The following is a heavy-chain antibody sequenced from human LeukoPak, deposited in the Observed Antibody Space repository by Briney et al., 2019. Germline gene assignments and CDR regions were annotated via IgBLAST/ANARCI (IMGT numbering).Heavy chain of an antibody. D-gene: IGHD3-22*01. CDR2: ISGSGGST. Sequence: GGSLRLSCAASGFTFSSYAMSWVRQAPGKGLEWVSAISGSGGSTYYADSVKGRFTISRDNSKNTLYLQMNSLRAEDTAVYYCAKDGWDSSGYYLRLYYFDYWGQGTLVTVSS. J-gene: IGHJ4*02. CDR3: AKDGWDSSGYYLRLYYFDY. CDR1: GFTFSSYA. V-gene: IGHV3-23*01.